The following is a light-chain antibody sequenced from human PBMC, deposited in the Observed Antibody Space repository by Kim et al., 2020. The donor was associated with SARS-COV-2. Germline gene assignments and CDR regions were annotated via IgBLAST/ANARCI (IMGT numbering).Light chain of an antibody. CDR3: QQRSNCPRT. V-gene: IGKV3-11*01. CDR1: RSGSSY. Sequence: SSAGERATLSCRTSRSGSSYLAWYQQQPGPAPRLLIYDASNRAAGIAARFSGSGSGTDFTLTISRLEPEDFAVYYCQQRSNCPRTFGQGTKVDIK. CDR2: DAS. J-gene: IGKJ1*01.